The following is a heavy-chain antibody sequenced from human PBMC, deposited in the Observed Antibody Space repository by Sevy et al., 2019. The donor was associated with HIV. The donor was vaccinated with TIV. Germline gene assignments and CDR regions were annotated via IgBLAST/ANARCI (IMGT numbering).Heavy chain of an antibody. D-gene: IGHD3-3*01. CDR3: AKESGSYYDFWSGHDAFDI. V-gene: IGHV3-30*18. Sequence: GGSLRLSCAASGFNFSSYGMHWVRQAPGKGLEWVAVISYDGSSKYYAESVKGRFTISRDNSKNTLYLQISSLRAVDTAVYYGAKESGSYYDFWSGHDAFDIWGQGTMVTVSS. CDR1: GFNFSSYG. CDR2: ISYDGSSK. J-gene: IGHJ3*02.